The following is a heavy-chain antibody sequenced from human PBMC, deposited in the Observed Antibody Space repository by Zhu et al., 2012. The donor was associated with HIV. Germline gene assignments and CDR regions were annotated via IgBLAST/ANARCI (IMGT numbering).Heavy chain of an antibody. Sequence: QVQLQQWGAGLLKPSETLSLTCAVYGASFSSYYWTWLRQSPGKGLERIGDINHSGNTNYNSSFKSRVTISIDNSKNQFSLKFEVCDRRRLGSVFCAGQIAVADARPGYFDRWGQGTLVTVSS. CDR2: INHSGNT. J-gene: IGHJ1*01. CDR3: AGQIAVADARPGYFDR. CDR1: GASFSSYY. V-gene: IGHV4-34*01. D-gene: IGHD2-21*01.